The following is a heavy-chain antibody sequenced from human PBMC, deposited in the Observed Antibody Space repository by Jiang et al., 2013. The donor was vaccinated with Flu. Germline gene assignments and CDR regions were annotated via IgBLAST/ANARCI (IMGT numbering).Heavy chain of an antibody. D-gene: IGHD2-2*01. CDR2: IYTSGST. Sequence: PSQTLSLTCTVSGGSISSGSYYWSWIRQPAGKGLEWIGRIYTSGSTNYNPSLKSRVTISVDTSKNQFSLKLSSVTAADTAVYYCARVPDIIVVVPAANGDIWGQGTMVTVSS. V-gene: IGHV4-61*02. J-gene: IGHJ3*02. CDR1: GGSISSGSYY. CDR3: ARVPDIIVVVPAANGDI.